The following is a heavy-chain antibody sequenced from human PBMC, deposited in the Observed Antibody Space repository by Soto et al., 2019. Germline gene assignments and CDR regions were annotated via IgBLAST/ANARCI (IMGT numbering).Heavy chain of an antibody. CDR1: GYSISSSNW. J-gene: IGHJ4*02. D-gene: IGHD1-26*01. V-gene: IGHV4-28*01. Sequence: TSETLSLTCAVSGYSISSSNWWGWIRQPPGKGLEWIGYIYYSGTTYYNPSLKSRVTMSVDTSKNQFSLKLTSVTAVDTAVYYCAGREIQGPINYWGQGTLVTVS. CDR2: IYYSGTT. CDR3: AGREIQGPINY.